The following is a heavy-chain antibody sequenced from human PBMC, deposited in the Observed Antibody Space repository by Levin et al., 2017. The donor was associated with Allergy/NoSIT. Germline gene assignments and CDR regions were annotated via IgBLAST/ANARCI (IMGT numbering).Heavy chain of an antibody. CDR1: GFTFSSYA. V-gene: IGHV3-23*01. CDR2: ISGSGGST. Sequence: GESLKISCAASGFTFSSYAMSWVRQAPGKGLEWVSAISGSGGSTYYADSVKGRFTISRDNSKNTLYLQMNSLRAEDTAVYYCAKDPDYSIMITFGGVINWGQGTLVTVSS. CDR3: AKDPDYSIMITFGGVIN. J-gene: IGHJ4*02. D-gene: IGHD3-16*01.